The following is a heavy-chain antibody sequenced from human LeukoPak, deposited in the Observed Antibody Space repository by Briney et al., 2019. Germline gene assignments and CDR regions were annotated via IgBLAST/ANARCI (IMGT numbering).Heavy chain of an antibody. Sequence: GGSLRLSCVASGFTFSIYSMNWVRQAPGPGLEWISYISTGSSTIHYADPVTGRFTISRDNAEHTLFLHLNSLRAEATAVDYCSRTSYDWNDGVVFDYWGQANLV. CDR1: GFTFSIYS. D-gene: IGHD1-1*01. CDR2: ISTGSSTI. CDR3: SRTSYDWNDGVVFDY. V-gene: IGHV3-48*01. J-gene: IGHJ4*02.